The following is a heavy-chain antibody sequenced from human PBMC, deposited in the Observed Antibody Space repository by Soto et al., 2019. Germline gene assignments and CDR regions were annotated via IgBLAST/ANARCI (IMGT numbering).Heavy chain of an antibody. D-gene: IGHD6-13*01. J-gene: IGHJ6*02. V-gene: IGHV1-18*01. CDR2: ISAYNGNT. CDR1: GYTFTSYG. CDR3: ASSSWFLVNYYYGMDV. Sequence: QVQLVQSGAEVKKPGASVKVSCKASGYTFTSYGISWVRQAPGQGLEWMGWISAYNGNTNYAQKLQGRVTMTTDTSTSTAYMELRSLRSDGTAVYYCASSSWFLVNYYYGMDVWGQGTTVTVSS.